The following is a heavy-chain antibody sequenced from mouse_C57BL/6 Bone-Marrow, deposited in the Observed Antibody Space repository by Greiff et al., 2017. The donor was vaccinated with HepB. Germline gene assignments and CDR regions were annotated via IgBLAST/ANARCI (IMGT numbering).Heavy chain of an antibody. CDR1: GFNINDDY. J-gene: IGHJ4*01. CDR2: IDPENGDT. Sequence: VQLQQSGAELVRPGASVKLSCTASGFNINDDYMHWVKQRPEQGLEWIGWIDPENGDTEYASKFQGKATITADTSSNTAYLQLSSLTSEDTAVYYCTPYSNYYAMDYWGQGTSVTVSS. CDR3: TPYSNYYAMDY. D-gene: IGHD2-5*01. V-gene: IGHV14-4*01.